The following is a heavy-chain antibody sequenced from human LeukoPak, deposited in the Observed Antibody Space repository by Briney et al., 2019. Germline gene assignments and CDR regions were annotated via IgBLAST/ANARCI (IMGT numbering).Heavy chain of an antibody. CDR2: ISWNSGSI. D-gene: IGHD3-10*01. CDR1: GFTFDDYA. Sequence: GGSLRLSCAASGFTFDDYAMHWVRQAPGKGLEWVSGISWNSGSIGYADSVKGRFTISRDNAKNSLYLQMNSQRAEDTAEYYCARGRGYGSGTLAGYWGQGTLVTVSS. V-gene: IGHV3-9*01. J-gene: IGHJ4*02. CDR3: ARGRGYGSGTLAGY.